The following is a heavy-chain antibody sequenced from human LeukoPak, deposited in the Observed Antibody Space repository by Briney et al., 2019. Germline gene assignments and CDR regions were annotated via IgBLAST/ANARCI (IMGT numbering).Heavy chain of an antibody. CDR3: ARRKSSIAADY. CDR2: IYPGDSDT. J-gene: IGHJ4*02. D-gene: IGHD6-6*01. CDR1: GYSFTSYW. Sequence: GESLEISCKGSGYSFTSYWIGWVRQLPGKGLEWMGIIYPGDSDTRYSPSFQGQVTISADKSISTAYLQWSSLKASDTAMYYCARRKSSIAADYWGQGTLVTVSS. V-gene: IGHV5-51*01.